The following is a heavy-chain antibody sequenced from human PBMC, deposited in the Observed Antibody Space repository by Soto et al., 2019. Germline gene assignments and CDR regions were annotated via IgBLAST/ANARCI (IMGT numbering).Heavy chain of an antibody. Sequence: SETLSLTCAVYGGFVSSGNYYWSWIRQPPKKGLEWIGEMSHSGGTHFNQSLKSRVTISVDTSKNQFSLKMSSVTAADTALYYCARVERGTATTVVDAFDIWGPGTMVTVSS. CDR1: GGFVSSGNYY. CDR2: MSHSGGT. CDR3: ARVERGTATTVVDAFDI. J-gene: IGHJ3*02. D-gene: IGHD1-1*01. V-gene: IGHV4-61*01.